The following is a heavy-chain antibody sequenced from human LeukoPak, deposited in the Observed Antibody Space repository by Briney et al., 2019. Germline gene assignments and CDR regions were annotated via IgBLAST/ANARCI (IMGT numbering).Heavy chain of an antibody. V-gene: IGHV3-30*01. Sequence: GGSLRLSCAASGFTFSSYAMHWVRQAPGKGLEWVAVISYDGSNKYYADSVKGRFTISRDNSKNTLYLQMNSLRAEDTAVYYCARVGMVGATTRGWFDPWGQGTLVTVSS. CDR1: GFTFSSYA. D-gene: IGHD1-26*01. CDR3: ARVGMVGATTRGWFDP. J-gene: IGHJ5*02. CDR2: ISYDGSNK.